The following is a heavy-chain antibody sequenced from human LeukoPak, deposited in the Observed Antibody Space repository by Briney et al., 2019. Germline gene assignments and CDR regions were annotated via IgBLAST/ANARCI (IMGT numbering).Heavy chain of an antibody. V-gene: IGHV4-59*01. CDR1: GGSISSYY. Sequence: SETLSLTCTVSGGSISSYYWSWIRQPPGKGLEWIGYIYYSGSTNYNPSLKCRVTISEDTSKNQFSLKLGSVTAADTAVYSCARDGGVELGYRSCSFRCFDIWGPGTMVNVFS. CDR2: IYYSGST. D-gene: IGHD5-18*01. J-gene: IGHJ3*02. CDR3: ARDGGVELGYRSCSFRCFDI.